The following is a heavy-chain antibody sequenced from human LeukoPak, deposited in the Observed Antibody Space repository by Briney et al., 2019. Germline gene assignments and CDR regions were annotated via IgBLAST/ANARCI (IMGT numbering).Heavy chain of an antibody. CDR2: ISAYNGNT. CDR3: ARDRPSHVPAASYYCGMDV. J-gene: IGHJ6*02. D-gene: IGHD2-2*01. V-gene: IGHV1-18*01. Sequence: ASVKVSCKASGYTFTSYGISWVRQAPGQGLEWMGWISAYNGNTNYAQKLQGRVTMTTDTSKSTAYMELRSLRSDDTAVYYCARDRPSHVPAASYYCGMDVWGQGTTVTVSS. CDR1: GYTFTSYG.